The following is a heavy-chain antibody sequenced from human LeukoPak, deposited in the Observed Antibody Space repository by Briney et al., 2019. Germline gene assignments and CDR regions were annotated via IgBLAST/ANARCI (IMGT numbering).Heavy chain of an antibody. D-gene: IGHD2-15*01. J-gene: IGHJ3*02. CDR1: GGSISEDY. V-gene: IGHV4-59*01. CDR3: VRASVESGGAFDI. Sequence: PSETLSLTCTVSGGSISEDYWSWIRQPPGMGLEWIGYVSHSAFNKSNGDITNYNPSLESRITTSRDTSKNQFSLKLSSMTAADTAVYYCVRASVESGGAFDIWGQGTMVTVSS. CDR2: VSHSAFNKSNGDIT.